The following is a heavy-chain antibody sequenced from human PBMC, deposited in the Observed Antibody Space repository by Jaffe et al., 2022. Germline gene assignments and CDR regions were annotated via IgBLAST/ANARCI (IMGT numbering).Heavy chain of an antibody. CDR1: GGSFSGYY. J-gene: IGHJ6*03. D-gene: IGHD3-16*02. V-gene: IGHV4-34*01. Sequence: QVQLQQWGAGLLKPSETLSLTCAVYGGSFSGYYWSWIRQPPGKGLEWIGEINHSGSTNYNPSLKSRVTISVDTSKNQFSLKLSSVTAADTAVYYCARRLAGRPEVWGSYRYTSPKDYYYYMDVWGKGTTVTVSS. CDR2: INHSGST. CDR3: ARRLAGRPEVWGSYRYTSPKDYYYYMDV.